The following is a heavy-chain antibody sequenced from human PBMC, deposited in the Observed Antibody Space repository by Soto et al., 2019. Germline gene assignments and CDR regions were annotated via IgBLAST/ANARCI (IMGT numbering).Heavy chain of an antibody. J-gene: IGHJ5*02. CDR3: ARASYRKNWFDP. CDR2: INHSGST. Sequence: PSETLSLTCAVYGGSFSGYYWSWIRQPPGKGLEWIGEINHSGSTNYNLSLKSRVTISVDTSKSQFSLKVFSVTAADTAVYYCARASYRKNWFDPWGQGTLVTVSS. CDR1: GGSFSGYY. V-gene: IGHV4-34*01. D-gene: IGHD1-1*01.